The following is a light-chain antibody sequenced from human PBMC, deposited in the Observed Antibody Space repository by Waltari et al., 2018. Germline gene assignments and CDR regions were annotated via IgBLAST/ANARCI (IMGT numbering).Light chain of an antibody. CDR2: GAS. CDR3: QQYNNWRT. CDR1: QSVSNN. V-gene: IGKV3-15*01. Sequence: EIVMTQSPVTLSVSPGERATLSCRASQSVSNNLAWYQQKPGQAPRLLIYGASPRATGIPARFSGSGSGTEFTLTISSLQSEDFAVYYCQQYNNWRTFGQGTKLEIK. J-gene: IGKJ2*02.